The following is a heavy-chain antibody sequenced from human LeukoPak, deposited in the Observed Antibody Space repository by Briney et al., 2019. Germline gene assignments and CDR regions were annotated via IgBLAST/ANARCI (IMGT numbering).Heavy chain of an antibody. CDR2: INHSGST. V-gene: IGHV4-34*01. Sequence: HPSETLSLTCAVYGGSFSGYYWSWIRQPPGKGLEWIGEINHSGSTNYNPSLKSRVTISVDMSKSQFSLTLSSVTAADTALYYCARHGPLYDIWSAQFYFDYWGQGTLVAVSS. CDR3: ARHGPLYDIWSAQFYFDY. CDR1: GGSFSGYY. J-gene: IGHJ4*02. D-gene: IGHD3-3*01.